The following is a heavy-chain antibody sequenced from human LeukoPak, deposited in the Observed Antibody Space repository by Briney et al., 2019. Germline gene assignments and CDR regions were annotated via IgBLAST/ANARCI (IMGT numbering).Heavy chain of an antibody. D-gene: IGHD3-22*01. CDR2: IWYDGNNK. V-gene: IGHV3-33*08. Sequence: GGSLRLSCAASGFTFSSYWMSWVRQAPGKGLERVAVIWYDGNNKYYADSVKGRFTISRDNSKNTVYLQMNSLRAEDTAVYYCARDCDTSNHYGWFDPWGQGTLVTVSS. CDR3: ARDCDTSNHYGWFDP. J-gene: IGHJ5*02. CDR1: GFTFSSYW.